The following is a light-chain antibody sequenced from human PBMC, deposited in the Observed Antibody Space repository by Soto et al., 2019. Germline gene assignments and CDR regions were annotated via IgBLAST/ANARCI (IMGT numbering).Light chain of an antibody. J-gene: IGKJ1*01. CDR3: QQSFITPRT. CDR2: LGS. Sequence: IVVTHSQLSLPVTPGEPASISCSSSQNLLHSNGYNYLDWYLQKPGQYPQLPIYLGSSRASGVPDSSSGIGPGTNFTFTISSLQPKDFPIYYCQQSFITPRTFGQGTKV. CDR1: QNLLHSNGYNY. V-gene: IGKV2-28*01.